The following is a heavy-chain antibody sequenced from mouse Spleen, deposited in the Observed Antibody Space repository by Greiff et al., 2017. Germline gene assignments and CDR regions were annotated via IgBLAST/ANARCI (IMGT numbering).Heavy chain of an antibody. Sequence: VQLVESGAELVKPGASVKMSCKASGYTFTTYPIEWMKQNHGKSLEWIGNFHPYNDDTKYNEKFKGKATLTVEKSSSTVYLELSRLTSDDSAVYYCARAQLGPNYFDYWGQGTTLTVSS. V-gene: IGHV1-47*01. CDR1: GYTFTTYP. CDR2: FHPYNDDT. J-gene: IGHJ2*01. D-gene: IGHD4-1*02. CDR3: ARAQLGPNYFDY.